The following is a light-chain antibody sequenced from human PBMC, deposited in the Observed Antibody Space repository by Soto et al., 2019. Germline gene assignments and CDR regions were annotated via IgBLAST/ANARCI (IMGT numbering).Light chain of an antibody. J-gene: IGKJ1*01. V-gene: IGKV3-15*01. CDR3: QQYGSSGT. CDR2: GAS. CDR1: QKISST. Sequence: EIVMTQSPATLSVSPGERASLSCRASQKISSTVLAWYQQKPGQAPRLLIYGASTRATGIPARFSGSGSGTEFTLTISSLQSEDFAVYYCQQYGSSGTFGQGTKVDIK.